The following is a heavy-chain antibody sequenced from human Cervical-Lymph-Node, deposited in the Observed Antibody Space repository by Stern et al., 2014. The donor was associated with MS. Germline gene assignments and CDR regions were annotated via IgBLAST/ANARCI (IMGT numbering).Heavy chain of an antibody. CDR1: GFTFSNYG. J-gene: IGHJ3*02. CDR3: AKGSYHDSSGYYYANASDI. Sequence: VQLVESGGRVVQPGRSLRLSCTASGFTFSNYGIHWVPQAPGKGPEWVDVISFGGSHNYYADSVKGRFTISRDNSKNTLYLQMNSLRVEDTAVYYCAKGSYHDSSGYYYANASDIWGQGTLVTVSS. CDR2: ISFGGSHN. D-gene: IGHD3-22*01. V-gene: IGHV3-30*18.